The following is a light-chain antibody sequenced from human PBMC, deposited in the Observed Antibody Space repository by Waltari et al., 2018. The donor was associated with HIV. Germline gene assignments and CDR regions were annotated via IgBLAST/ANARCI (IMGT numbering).Light chain of an antibody. CDR3: AAWDDSLSGHVV. CDR2: RNN. V-gene: IGLV1-47*01. CDR1: SSNIGSNY. J-gene: IGLJ2*01. Sequence: QSVLTQPPSASGTPGQRVTISCSGSSSNIGSNYVYWYQQLPGTAPKLLIYRNNRRPSGVPDRFSGSKSGTSASLAISGLRSEDEAEYYCAAWDDSLSGHVVFGGGTKLPVL.